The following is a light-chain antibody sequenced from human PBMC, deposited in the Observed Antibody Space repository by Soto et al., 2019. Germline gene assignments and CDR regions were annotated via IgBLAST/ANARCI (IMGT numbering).Light chain of an antibody. CDR2: EVN. Sequence: QSALTQPPSASGSPGQSVTISCTRTSSDVGGYNYVSWYQQHPGKAPKLMISEVNKRPSGVPDRFSGSKSGNTASLTVSGLQAEDEADYYCSSYAGGPYVFGTGTKVTVL. CDR3: SSYAGGPYV. J-gene: IGLJ1*01. V-gene: IGLV2-8*01. CDR1: SSDVGGYNY.